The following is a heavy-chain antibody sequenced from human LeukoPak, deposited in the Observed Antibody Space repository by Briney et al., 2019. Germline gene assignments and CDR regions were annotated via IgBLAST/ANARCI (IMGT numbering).Heavy chain of an antibody. D-gene: IGHD6-13*01. CDR3: AKVPPHIPAAGNWLGA. CDR2: INPNTWGT. J-gene: IGHJ5*02. CDR1: GYRFNGYY. Sequence: ASVKVSCKASGYRFNGYYIQWLRQAPGQGVKWMGRINPNTWGTDYAQKLQVRITMTRDTSITTAYMVLSRVTSDDTAIYYCAKVPPHIPAAGNWLGAWGQGALVTVSS. V-gene: IGHV1-2*06.